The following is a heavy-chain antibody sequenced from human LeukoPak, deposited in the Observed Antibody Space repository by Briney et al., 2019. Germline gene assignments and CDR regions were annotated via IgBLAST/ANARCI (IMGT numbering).Heavy chain of an antibody. CDR1: GFTFSSSA. CDR3: AKDRQKYCSSTSCYLDYFDY. CDR2: ISGSGGST. D-gene: IGHD2-2*01. V-gene: IGHV3-23*01. Sequence: GGSLRLSCAASGFTFSSSAMSWVCQAPRKGLVWVLAISGSGGSTYYADAVKGRFTISRDNSKNTLYLQMNSLRAEDTAVYYCAKDRQKYCSSTSCYLDYFDYWGQGTLVTVSS. J-gene: IGHJ4*02.